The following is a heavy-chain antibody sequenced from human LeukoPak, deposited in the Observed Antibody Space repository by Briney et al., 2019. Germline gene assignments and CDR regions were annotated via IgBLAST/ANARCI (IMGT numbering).Heavy chain of an antibody. J-gene: IGHJ4*02. CDR1: NYSISSAYY. D-gene: IGHD6-19*01. CDR3: ARHGFRYSSGWYDFDY. CDR2: IAHGGRP. V-gene: IGHV4-38-2*02. Sequence: PSETLSLTCTVSNYSISSAYYWGWIRQPPGKGLEWIGSIAHGGRPYYNPSLKSRVTISVDTSKNQFSLKLSSVTAADTAVYYCARHGFRYSSGWYDFDYWGQGTLVTVSS.